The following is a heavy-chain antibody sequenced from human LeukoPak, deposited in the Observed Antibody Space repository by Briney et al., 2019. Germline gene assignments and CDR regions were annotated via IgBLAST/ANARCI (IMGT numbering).Heavy chain of an antibody. J-gene: IGHJ6*03. D-gene: IGHD2-15*01. V-gene: IGHV3-30*04. Sequence: GGSLRLSCAASGFTFSSYAMHWVRQAPGKGLEWVAVISYDGSNKYYADSVKGRFTISRDNSKNTLYLQINSLRAEDTAVYYCARGDCSGGSCYIVYYYYYMDVWGKGTTVTVSS. CDR2: ISYDGSNK. CDR1: GFTFSSYA. CDR3: ARGDCSGGSCYIVYYYYYMDV.